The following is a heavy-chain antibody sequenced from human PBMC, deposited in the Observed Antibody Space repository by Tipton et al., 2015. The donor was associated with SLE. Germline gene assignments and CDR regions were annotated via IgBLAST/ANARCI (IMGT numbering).Heavy chain of an antibody. J-gene: IGHJ6*03. CDR1: GGSFSGYY. Sequence: GLVKPSETLSLTCAVYGGSFSGYYWSWIRQPPGKGLEWIAEINHSGGTNYNPSLKSRVTISVDTSKNQFSLKVTSVTAADTAVYYCARAPGLDRDYSYFYYMDVWGKGTTVTVSS. V-gene: IGHV4-34*01. D-gene: IGHD3/OR15-3a*01. CDR3: ARAPGLDRDYSYFYYMDV. CDR2: INHSGGT.